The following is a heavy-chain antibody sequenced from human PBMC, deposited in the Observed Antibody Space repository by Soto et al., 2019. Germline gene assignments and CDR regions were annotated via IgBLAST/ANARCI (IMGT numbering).Heavy chain of an antibody. CDR2: ISGSGGST. V-gene: IGHV3-23*01. CDR1: GFTFSSYA. J-gene: IGHJ4*02. D-gene: IGHD2-21*01. Sequence: GGSLRLSCAASGFTFSSYAMSWVRQAPGKGLEWVSAISGSGGSTYYADSVKGRFTISRDNSKNTLYLQMNSLRAEDTAVYYCAKGENHEILHKLILNYFDNWGQETLLTISS. CDR3: AKGENHEILHKLILNYFDN.